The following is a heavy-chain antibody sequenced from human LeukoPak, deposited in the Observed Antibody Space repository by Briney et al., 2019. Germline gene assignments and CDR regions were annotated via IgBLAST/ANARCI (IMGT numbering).Heavy chain of an antibody. J-gene: IGHJ4*02. Sequence: PSQTLSLTCAVSGGSISSGGYSWSWIRQPPGKGLEWIGYIYHSGSTYYSPSLKSRVTISVDRSKNQFSLKLSSVTAADTAVYYCAGFYDYVWGSYRPDEAFDYWGQGTLVTVSS. CDR1: GGSISSGGYS. CDR2: IYHSGST. CDR3: AGFYDYVWGSYRPDEAFDY. D-gene: IGHD3-16*02. V-gene: IGHV4-30-2*01.